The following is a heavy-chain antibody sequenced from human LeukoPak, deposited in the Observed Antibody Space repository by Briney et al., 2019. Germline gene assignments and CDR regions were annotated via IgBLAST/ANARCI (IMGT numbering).Heavy chain of an antibody. D-gene: IGHD6-13*01. CDR3: AKPAVAAAGTGGVGHYYYYYGMDV. J-gene: IGHJ6*02. Sequence: GGSLRLSCAASGFPFSNYAMSWVRQAPGKGLEWVSAISGSGGSTYYADSVKGRFTISRDNSKNTLYLQMNSLRAEDTAVYYCAKPAVAAAGTGGVGHYYYYYGMDVWGQGTTVTVSS. CDR1: GFPFSNYA. CDR2: ISGSGGST. V-gene: IGHV3-23*01.